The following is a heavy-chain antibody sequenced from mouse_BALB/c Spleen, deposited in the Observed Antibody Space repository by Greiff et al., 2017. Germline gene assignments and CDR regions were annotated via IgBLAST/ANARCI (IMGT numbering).Heavy chain of an antibody. CDR3: ARLGDYSY. CDR2: ISSGGSYT. V-gene: IGHV5-6*01. CDR1: GFTFSSYG. Sequence: EVMLVESGGDLVKPGGSLKLSCAASGFTFSSYGMSWVRQTPDKRLEWVATISSGGSYTYYPDSVKGRFTISRDNAKNTLYLQMSSLKSEDTAMYYCARLGDYSYWGQGTLVTAAA. D-gene: IGHD1-1*01. J-gene: IGHJ3*01.